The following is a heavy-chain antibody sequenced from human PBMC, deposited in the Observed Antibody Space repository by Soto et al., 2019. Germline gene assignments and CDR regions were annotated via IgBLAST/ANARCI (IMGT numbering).Heavy chain of an antibody. V-gene: IGHV2-70*01. CDR1: GFSLSTSGMC. CDR3: ARIQSVSGAYDY. D-gene: IGHD4-17*01. CDR2: IDWDDDK. Sequence: GPTLVNPTQTLTLTCTFSGFSLSTSGMCVSWIRQPPGKALEWLALIDWDDDKYYSTSLKTRLTISKDTSKNQVVLTMTNMDPVDTATYCCARIQSVSGAYDYWGQGTLVTVSS. J-gene: IGHJ4*02.